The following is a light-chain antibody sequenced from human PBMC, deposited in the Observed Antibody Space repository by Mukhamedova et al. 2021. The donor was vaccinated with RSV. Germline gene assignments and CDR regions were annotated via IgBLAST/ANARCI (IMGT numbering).Light chain of an antibody. CDR2: DDS. J-gene: IGLJ1*01. Sequence: GANNIGSKGVHWYQQKPGRAPVLVLHDDSDRPSGIPERISGSNSGNTATLTISRVEAGDEADYYCQVWESASDHYVFGTGTKVSVL. CDR1: NIGSKG. V-gene: IGLV3-21*02. CDR3: QVWESASDHYV.